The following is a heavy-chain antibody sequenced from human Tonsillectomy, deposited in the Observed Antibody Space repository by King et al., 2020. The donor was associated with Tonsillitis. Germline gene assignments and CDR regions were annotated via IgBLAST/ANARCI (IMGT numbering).Heavy chain of an antibody. CDR2: IYTSGST. D-gene: IGHD2/OR15-2a*01. V-gene: IGHV4-4*07. Sequence: QLQESGPGLVKPSETLSLTCTVSGGSISSYYWSWIRQPAGKGLEWIGRIYTSGSTNYNPSLKSRVTMSVDTSKNQFSLKLSSVTAADTAVYYCASDFSAPRGNWFDPWGQGTLVTVSS. CDR3: ASDFSAPRGNWFDP. CDR1: GGSISSYY. J-gene: IGHJ5*02.